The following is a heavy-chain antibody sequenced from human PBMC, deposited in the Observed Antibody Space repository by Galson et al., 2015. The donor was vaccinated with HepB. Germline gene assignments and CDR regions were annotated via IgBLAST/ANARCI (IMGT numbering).Heavy chain of an antibody. D-gene: IGHD4-23*01. CDR3: AKDCCGDSFFDY. CDR2: VDAIGTTT. J-gene: IGHJ4*01. CDR1: GIAFRDYG. V-gene: IGHV3-23*05. Sequence: SLRLSCAASGIAFRDYGMSWVRQSPERGLEWVSTVDAIGTTTHYADSVRGRFTISRDNSRHTVSLQMNSLRVEDTAIYYCAKDCCGDSFFDYWGHGTLVIV.